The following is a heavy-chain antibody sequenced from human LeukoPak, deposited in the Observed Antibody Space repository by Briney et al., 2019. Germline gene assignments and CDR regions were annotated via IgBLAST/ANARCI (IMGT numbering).Heavy chain of an antibody. CDR1: GGSISGTTYY. CDR2: VYYGETT. V-gene: IGHV4-39*01. J-gene: IGHJ6*03. CDR3: ARHEASYFYYYMDV. Sequence: ASETLSLTCTVSGGSISGTTYYWAWIRQPPGTGLEWIGSVYYGETTYYNPSLESRVTISVDTSKNQFSLRLNSVTAADTAVYYCARHEASYFYYYMDVWGAGTTVIVSS.